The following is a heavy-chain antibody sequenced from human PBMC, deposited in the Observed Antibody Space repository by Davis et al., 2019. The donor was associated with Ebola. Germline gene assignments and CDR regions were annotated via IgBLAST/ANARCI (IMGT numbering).Heavy chain of an antibody. V-gene: IGHV4-34*01. J-gene: IGHJ2*01. CDR2: IYHSGTT. CDR3: ARDYYESSGYFWYFDL. Sequence: MPSETLSLTCAVFGGSFSDYYWTWIRQPPGKGLEWIGEIYHSGTTNYNPSLKSRVTMSVDKAKNQISLNLSSVTAADTAVYYCARDYYESSGYFWYFDLWGRGTLVTVSS. D-gene: IGHD3-22*01. CDR1: GGSFSDYY.